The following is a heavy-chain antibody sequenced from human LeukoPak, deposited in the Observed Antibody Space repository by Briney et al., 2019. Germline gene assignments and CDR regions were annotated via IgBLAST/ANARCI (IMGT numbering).Heavy chain of an antibody. CDR2: INHSGST. CDR3: ARITIFGVVSDY. D-gene: IGHD3-3*01. J-gene: IGHJ4*02. Sequence: PSETLSLTCAVYGGSFSGHYWSWIRQPPGKGLEWIGEINHSGSTNYNPSLKSRVTISVDTSKNQFSLKLSSVTAADTAVYYCARITIFGVVSDYWGQGTLVTVSS. V-gene: IGHV4-34*01. CDR1: GGSFSGHY.